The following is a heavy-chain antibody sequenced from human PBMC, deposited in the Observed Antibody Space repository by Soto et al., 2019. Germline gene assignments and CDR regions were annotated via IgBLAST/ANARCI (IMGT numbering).Heavy chain of an antibody. J-gene: IGHJ4*02. Sequence: QVQLVESGGGVVQPGRSLRLSCAASGFTFSTNPMHGVRQAPGKGLECVAAISYDGTNTYYAASVRGRFTISRDNSKNPLYLQMDSLRAEDTAVYYCVARPLNPVMAIWGQGTLVTVSS. D-gene: IGHD2-21*01. CDR3: VARPLNPVMAI. CDR2: ISYDGTNT. V-gene: IGHV3-30-3*01. CDR1: GFTFSTNP.